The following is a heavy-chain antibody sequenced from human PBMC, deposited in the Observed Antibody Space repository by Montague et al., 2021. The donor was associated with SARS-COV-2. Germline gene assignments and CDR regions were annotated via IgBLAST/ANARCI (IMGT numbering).Heavy chain of an antibody. CDR2: VYYNGDT. J-gene: IGHJ3*01. CDR3: ARGWAFGP. V-gene: IGHV4-59*08. D-gene: IGHD6-19*01. Sequence: SETLSLTCTVSGGSTASHYWNWIRQSPGKRPEWIGYVYYNGDTKYKHSLQSRVTISIDTSDNQFSLRLNAVTAADTAVYFWARGWAFGPWGQGRLVTVSS. CDR1: GGSTASHY.